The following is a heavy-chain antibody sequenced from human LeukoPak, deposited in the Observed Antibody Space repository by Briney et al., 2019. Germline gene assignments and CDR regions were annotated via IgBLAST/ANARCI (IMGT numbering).Heavy chain of an antibody. CDR3: AREPRDGYNFAEDFDI. CDR1: GYTFTTYG. J-gene: IGHJ3*02. Sequence: ASVKVSCKASGYTFTTYGISWVRQAPGQGLEWMGWISAHNGDTKFAEKFQGRVILTTDTPTTTANMELRSLRSDDTAVYYCAREPRDGYNFAEDFDIWGQGTMVTVSS. CDR2: ISAHNGDT. V-gene: IGHV1-18*01. D-gene: IGHD5-24*01.